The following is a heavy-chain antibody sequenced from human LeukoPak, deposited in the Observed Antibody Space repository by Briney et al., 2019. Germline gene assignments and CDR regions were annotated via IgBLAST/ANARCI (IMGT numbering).Heavy chain of an antibody. Sequence: PGGSLRLSCAASGFTFDGYGMYWVRQAPGKGLEWVSGITWNSDDMAYADSVKGRFTISRDNAKSCLYLQMNSLRVEDTALYYCTKVTDWRTGFDYWGQGTLVTVSS. CDR2: ITWNSDDM. J-gene: IGHJ4*02. D-gene: IGHD3-9*01. V-gene: IGHV3-9*01. CDR1: GFTFDGYG. CDR3: TKVTDWRTGFDY.